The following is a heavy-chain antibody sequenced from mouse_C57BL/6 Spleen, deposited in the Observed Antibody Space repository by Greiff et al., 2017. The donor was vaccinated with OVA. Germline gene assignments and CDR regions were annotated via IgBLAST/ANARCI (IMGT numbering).Heavy chain of an antibody. J-gene: IGHJ4*01. CDR3: ARRGDGPLYAMDY. V-gene: IGHV1-76*01. D-gene: IGHD2-3*01. CDR1: GYTFTDYY. Sequence: VQLQQSGAELVRPGASVKLSCKASGYTFTDYYINWVKQRPGQGLEWIARIYPGSGNTYYNEKFKGKATLTAEKSSSTAYMQLSSLTSEDSAVYFCARRGDGPLYAMDYWGQGTSVTVSS. CDR2: IYPGSGNT.